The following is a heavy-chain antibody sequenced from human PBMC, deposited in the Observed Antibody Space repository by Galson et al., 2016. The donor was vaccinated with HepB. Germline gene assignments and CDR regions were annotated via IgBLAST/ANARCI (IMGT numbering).Heavy chain of an antibody. CDR3: TRGEVTTCSDACDL. Sequence: SLRLSCAASGFPFSDYWMHWVRHVPGKGQLWVSRISSDGTSTNHSHSVKGRFTISRDNFNKTVSLQMNDLRVEEPATYYCTRGEVTTCSDACDLWGPGTLVSV. J-gene: IGHJ3*01. CDR1: GFPFSDYW. V-gene: IGHV3-74*01. D-gene: IGHD1-14*01. CDR2: ISSDGTST.